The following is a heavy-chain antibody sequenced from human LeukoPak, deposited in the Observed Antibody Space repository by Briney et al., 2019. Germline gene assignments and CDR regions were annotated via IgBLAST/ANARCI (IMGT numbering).Heavy chain of an antibody. D-gene: IGHD3-3*01. CDR1: GFTLSAYS. J-gene: IGHJ3*02. CDR3: AKDYDFWSGYWADAFDI. Sequence: PGGSLRLSCVASGFTLSAYSMDWVRQAPGKGLEWISYFRSSGTTVNYADSVKGRITVSRDNAKNSLYLQMNSVRVEDTAVYYCAKDYDFWSGYWADAFDIWGQGTMVTVSS. V-gene: IGHV3-48*01. CDR2: FRSSGTTV.